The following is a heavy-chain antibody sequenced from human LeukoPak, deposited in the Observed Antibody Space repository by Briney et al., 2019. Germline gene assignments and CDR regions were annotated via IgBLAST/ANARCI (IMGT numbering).Heavy chain of an antibody. CDR1: GYTFTGYY. Sequence: VASVKVSCKASGYTFTGYYMHWVRQAPGQGLEWMGWINPNSGGTNYAQKFQGWVTMTRDTSISTAYMELSRLRSDDTAVYYCARDHSSSRSFLYYGMDVWGQGTTVTVSS. CDR3: ARDHSSSRSFLYYGMDV. V-gene: IGHV1-2*04. D-gene: IGHD6-13*01. CDR2: INPNSGGT. J-gene: IGHJ6*02.